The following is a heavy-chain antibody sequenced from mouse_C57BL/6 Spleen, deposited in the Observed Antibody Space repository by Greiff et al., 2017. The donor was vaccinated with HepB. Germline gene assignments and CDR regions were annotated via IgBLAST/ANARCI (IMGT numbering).Heavy chain of an antibody. CDR1: GFTFSSYG. CDR3: ARQKTAQATFLFDY. Sequence: VQLKESGGDLVKPGGSLKLSCAASGFTFSSYGMSWVRQTPDKRLEWVATISSGGSYTYYPDSVKGRFTISRDNAKNTLYLQMSSLTSEDTAMYYCARQKTAQATFLFDYWGQGTTLTVSS. J-gene: IGHJ2*01. CDR2: ISSGGSYT. V-gene: IGHV5-6*01. D-gene: IGHD3-2*02.